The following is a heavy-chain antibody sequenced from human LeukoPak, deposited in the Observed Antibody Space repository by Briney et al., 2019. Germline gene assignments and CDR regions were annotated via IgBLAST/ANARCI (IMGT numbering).Heavy chain of an antibody. V-gene: IGHV3-23*01. J-gene: IGHJ4*02. CDR3: AKGHYYDSSGYFEY. CDR1: GFTFSSYA. Sequence: GGSLRLSCAASGFTFSSYAMSWVRQAPGKGLEWVSAISGSGGSTYYADSVKGRFTISRDNSKNTLYLQMNSLRAEDTALYYCAKGHYYDSSGYFEYWGQGTLVTVSS. CDR2: ISGSGGST. D-gene: IGHD3-22*01.